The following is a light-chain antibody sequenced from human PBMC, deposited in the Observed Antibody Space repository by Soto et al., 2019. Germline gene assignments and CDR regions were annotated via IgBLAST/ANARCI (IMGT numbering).Light chain of an antibody. CDR2: AAS. CDR1: QNINNY. J-gene: IGKJ1*01. Sequence: DIQMTQSPSSLSASVGDRVTITCRTSQNINNYLNWYQQKPGKAPKLLIYAASSLQSGVPSRFSGSGSGTDFTLTISSLQAEDVAVYYCQQYYSTPWTFGQGTKVEIK. CDR3: QQYYSTPWT. V-gene: IGKV1-39*01.